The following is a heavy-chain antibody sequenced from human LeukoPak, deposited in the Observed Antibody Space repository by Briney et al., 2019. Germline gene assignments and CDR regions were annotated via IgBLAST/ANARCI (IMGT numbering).Heavy chain of an antibody. CDR2: IRSKAYGGTT. CDR1: GFTFGDYA. CDR3: TSQAIVGGSYNYFDY. D-gene: IGHD1-26*01. J-gene: IGHJ4*02. Sequence: GGSLRLSCTASGFTFGDYAMSWVRQAPGKGLEWVGFIRSKAYGGTTEYAASVKGRFTISRDDSKSIAYLQMNSLKTEDTAVYYCTSQAIVGGSYNYFDYWGQGTLVTVSS. V-gene: IGHV3-49*04.